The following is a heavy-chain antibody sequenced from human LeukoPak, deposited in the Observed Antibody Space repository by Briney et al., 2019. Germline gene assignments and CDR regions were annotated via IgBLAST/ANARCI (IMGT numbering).Heavy chain of an antibody. CDR1: GYTFTDYY. D-gene: IGHD2-2*01. V-gene: IGHV1-2*02. Sequence: ASVKVSCKASGYTFTDYYMHWVRQAPGQGFEWMGWINPNVGDTNYAQKFQGRVTMTRDTSISTAHMEVSRLRSDDPAVYYCARANFLYCSSSTCLFDYWGQGTLVTVSS. J-gene: IGHJ4*02. CDR3: ARANFLYCSSSTCLFDY. CDR2: INPNVGDT.